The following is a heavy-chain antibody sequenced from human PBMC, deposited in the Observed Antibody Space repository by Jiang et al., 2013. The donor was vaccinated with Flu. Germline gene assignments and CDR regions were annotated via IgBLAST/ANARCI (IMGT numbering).Heavy chain of an antibody. CDR3: ARDASPSYYDFWSGYSPFDY. J-gene: IGHJ4*02. V-gene: IGHV3-21*01. CDR1: GFTFSSYT. D-gene: IGHD3-3*01. CDR2: ISSSSNYI. Sequence: VQLLESGGGLVKPGGSLRLSCVASGFTFSSYTINWVRQAPGKGLERVSSISSSSNYIYYADSVKGRFTVSRDNPKNSLYLQMNSLRAEDTAMYYCARDASPSYYDFWSGYSPFDYWGQGTLVTVSS.